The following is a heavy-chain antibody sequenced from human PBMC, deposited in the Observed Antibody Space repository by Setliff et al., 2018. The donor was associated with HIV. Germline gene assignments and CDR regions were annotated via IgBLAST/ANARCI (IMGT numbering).Heavy chain of an antibody. Sequence: SLKISCAASGFTLDDYAMHWVRQAPGKGLEWVSGISWNSGSIGYADSVKGRFTISRDNAKNSLYLQMNRLRAEDTAVYYCARDKYYDYVWGTYRSPYFDYWGQGALVTVSS. CDR1: GFTLDDYA. CDR3: ARDKYYDYVWGTYRSPYFDY. V-gene: IGHV3-9*01. J-gene: IGHJ4*02. CDR2: ISWNSGSI. D-gene: IGHD3-16*02.